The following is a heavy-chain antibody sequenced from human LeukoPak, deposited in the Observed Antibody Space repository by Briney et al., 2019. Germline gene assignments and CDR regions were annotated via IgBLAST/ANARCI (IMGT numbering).Heavy chain of an antibody. V-gene: IGHV1-18*01. CDR3: ARDMDLAIGSDY. Sequence: AAVKVSCKASVYTFTIYGISRGRQAPGQGVGWMGWISAYNGNTNYAQKLQGRVTMTTDTSTSTAYMGLRSLRSDGTAVYYCARDMDLAIGSDYWGQGTLGTVSS. J-gene: IGHJ4*02. CDR1: VYTFTIYG. CDR2: ISAYNGNT. D-gene: IGHD2-2*03.